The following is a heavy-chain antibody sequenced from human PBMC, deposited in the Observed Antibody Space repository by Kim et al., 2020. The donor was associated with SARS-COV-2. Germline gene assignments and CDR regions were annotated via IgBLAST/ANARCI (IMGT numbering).Heavy chain of an antibody. J-gene: IGHJ4*02. CDR3: ATFGSSYFEIAR. V-gene: IGHV4-30-4*01. Sequence: SETLSLTCTVSSGSISSGDYYWSWIRQPPGQGLEWIGYIFHNGNTWYNAALESRTTLSLDTSMNQFYLQLTSVTAADTAVYYCATFGSSYFEIARWGQGTLVTVSS. CDR2: IFHNGNT. CDR1: SGSISSGDYY. D-gene: IGHD3-10*01.